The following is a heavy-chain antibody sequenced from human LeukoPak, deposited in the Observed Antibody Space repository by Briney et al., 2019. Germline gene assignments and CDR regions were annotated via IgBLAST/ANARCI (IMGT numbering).Heavy chain of an antibody. J-gene: IGHJ6*03. CDR1: GGSISSYY. CDR2: IYYSGST. Sequence: SETLSLTCTVSGGSISSYYWSWIRQPPGKGLEWIGYIYYSGSTNYNPSLKSRVTISVDTSKNQFSLKLSSVTAADTAVYYCASGAYSYYYMDVWGKGTTVTVSS. CDR3: ASGAYSYYYMDV. D-gene: IGHD4-11*01. V-gene: IGHV4-59*01.